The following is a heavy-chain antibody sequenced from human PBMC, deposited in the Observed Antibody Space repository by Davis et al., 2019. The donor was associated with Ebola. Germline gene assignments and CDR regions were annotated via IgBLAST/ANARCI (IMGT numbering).Heavy chain of an antibody. CDR2: ISGSGGST. V-gene: IGHV3-23*01. D-gene: IGHD2-2*01. CDR1: GFTFSSYA. J-gene: IGHJ6*02. Sequence: PGGSLRLSCAASGFTFSSYAMSWVRQAPGKGLEWVSAISGSGGSTYYADSVKGRFTISRDNSKNTLYLQMNSLRAEDTAVYYCAKDEYQLQGVYYYYGMDVWGQGTTVTVSS. CDR3: AKDEYQLQGVYYYYGMDV.